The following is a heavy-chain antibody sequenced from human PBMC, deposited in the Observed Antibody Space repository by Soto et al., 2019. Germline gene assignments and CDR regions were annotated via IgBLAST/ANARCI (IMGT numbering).Heavy chain of an antibody. D-gene: IGHD2-8*02. V-gene: IGHV3-7*03. J-gene: IGHJ6*02. CDR1: GFALSNYW. Sequence: PGGSLRLSCAASGFALSNYWMSWVRQAPEEGLEWVANIGQDGYQKYNLDSVRGRFTISRDNARNSLYLDVNSLRADDSAVYYCTRGTDLRCCTGDSCPGIDVWGPGTTVTVSS. CDR2: IGQDGYQK. CDR3: TRGTDLRCCTGDSCPGIDV.